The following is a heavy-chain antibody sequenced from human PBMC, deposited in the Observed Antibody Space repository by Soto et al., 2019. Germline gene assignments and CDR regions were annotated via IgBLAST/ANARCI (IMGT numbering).Heavy chain of an antibody. CDR1: GFTFSSYS. CDR3: ASPPYYYDTSGYSY. Sequence: PVGSLRLSCAASGFTFSSYSMNWVRQAPGKGLEWVSSISSSSSYIYYADSVKGRFTISRDNAKNSLYLQMNSLRAEDTAVYYCASPPYYYDTSGYSYWGQGTLVTVS. J-gene: IGHJ4*02. D-gene: IGHD3-22*01. CDR2: ISSSSSYI. V-gene: IGHV3-21*01.